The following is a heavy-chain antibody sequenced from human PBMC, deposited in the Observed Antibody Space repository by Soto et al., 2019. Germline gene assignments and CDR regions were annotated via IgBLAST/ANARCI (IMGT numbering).Heavy chain of an antibody. Sequence: GGSLRLSCAAFGFKISSSSMNWVRQAPGRGLEWVAYISDSGSNTLYADSVKGRFIISRDKSKNTLYLQMNSLRAEDTAVYYCAKVKPGIQQWLVYFDYWGQGTLVTVSS. J-gene: IGHJ4*02. V-gene: IGHV3-23*01. CDR3: AKVKPGIQQWLVYFDY. D-gene: IGHD6-19*01. CDR2: ISDSGSNT. CDR1: GFKISSSS.